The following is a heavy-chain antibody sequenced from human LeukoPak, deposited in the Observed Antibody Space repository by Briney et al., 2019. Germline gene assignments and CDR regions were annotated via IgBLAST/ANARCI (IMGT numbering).Heavy chain of an antibody. V-gene: IGHV3-21*01. CDR1: GFTFSSYS. D-gene: IGHD1-1*01. J-gene: IGHJ3*02. Sequence: GGSLRLSCAASGFTFSSYSMNWVRQAPGKGLEWVSSISSSSSYIYYADSVKGRFTISRDSAKNSLYLQMNSLRAEDTAVYYCATTKATRLDAFDIWGQGTMVTVSS. CDR2: ISSSSSYI. CDR3: ATTKATRLDAFDI.